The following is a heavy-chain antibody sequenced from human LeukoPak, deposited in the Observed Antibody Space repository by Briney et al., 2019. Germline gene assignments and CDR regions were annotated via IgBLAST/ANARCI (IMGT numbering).Heavy chain of an antibody. CDR3: AREVVVIATSSTDAFDI. CDR1: GFTFSSYA. Sequence: PGGSLRLSCAASGFTFSSYAMHWVRQAPGKGLEWVANIKEDGSEMYYVDSVKGRFTISRDNAKNSLYLQMNSLRAEDTAIYYCAREVVVIATSSTDAFDIWGQGTMVTVSS. D-gene: IGHD2-21*01. J-gene: IGHJ3*02. CDR2: IKEDGSEM. V-gene: IGHV3-7*01.